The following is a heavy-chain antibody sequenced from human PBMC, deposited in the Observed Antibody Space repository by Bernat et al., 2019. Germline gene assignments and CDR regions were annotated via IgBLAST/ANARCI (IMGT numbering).Heavy chain of an antibody. J-gene: IGHJ4*02. V-gene: IGHV3-30*18. CDR2: ISYDGSNK. CDR1: GFTFSSYG. D-gene: IGHD3-10*01. CDR3: AKDLRRYYGSGSPPDG. Sequence: QVQLVESGGGVVQPGRSLRLSCAASGFTFSSYGMHWVRQAPGKGLEWVAVISYDGSNKYYADSVKGRFTISRDNSKNTLYLQMNSLRAEDTAVYYCAKDLRRYYGSGSPPDGWGQGTLVTVSS.